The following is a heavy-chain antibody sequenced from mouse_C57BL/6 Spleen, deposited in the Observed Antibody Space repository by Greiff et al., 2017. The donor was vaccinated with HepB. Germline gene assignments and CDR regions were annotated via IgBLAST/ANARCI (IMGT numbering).Heavy chain of an antibody. D-gene: IGHD1-1*01. CDR1: GYTFTDYN. Sequence: EVQLQQSGPELVKPGASVKMSCKASGYTFTDYNMHWVKQSHGKSLEWIGYINPNNGGTSYNQKFKGKATLTVNKSSSTAYLELRSLTSEDSAVYYCATNYYGSSSGYFDYWGQGTTLTVSS. CDR2: INPNNGGT. CDR3: ATNYYGSSSGYFDY. J-gene: IGHJ2*01. V-gene: IGHV1-22*01.